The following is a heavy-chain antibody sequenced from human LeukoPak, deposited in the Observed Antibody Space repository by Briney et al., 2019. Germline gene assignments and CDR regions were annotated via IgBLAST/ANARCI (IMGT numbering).Heavy chain of an antibody. D-gene: IGHD2-2*01. V-gene: IGHV1-2*02. Sequence: ASVKVSCKASGYTFTGYYMHWVRQAPGQGLEWMGWINPNSGGTNYAQKFQGRVTMTRDTSISTAYMELSRLRSDDTAVYYCARELVPAAIYGYYYYYCMDVWGKGTTVTVSS. J-gene: IGHJ6*03. CDR1: GYTFTGYY. CDR3: ARELVPAAIYGYYYYYCMDV. CDR2: INPNSGGT.